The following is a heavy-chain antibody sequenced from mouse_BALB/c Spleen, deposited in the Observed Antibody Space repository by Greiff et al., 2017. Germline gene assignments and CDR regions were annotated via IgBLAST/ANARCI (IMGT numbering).Heavy chain of an antibody. D-gene: IGHD2-14*01. CDR3: ARGAGYDGRFDY. CDR1: GFNIKDYY. CDR2: IDPENGNT. V-gene: IGHV14-1*02. J-gene: IGHJ2*01. Sequence: VHVKQSGAELVRPGALVKLSCKASGFNIKDYYMHWVKQRPEQGLEWIGWIDPENGNTIYDPKFQGKASITADTSSNTAYLQLSSLTSEDTAVYYCARGAGYDGRFDYWGQGTTLTVSS.